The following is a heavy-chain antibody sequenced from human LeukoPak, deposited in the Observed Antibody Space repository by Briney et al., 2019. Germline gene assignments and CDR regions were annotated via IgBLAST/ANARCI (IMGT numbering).Heavy chain of an antibody. J-gene: IGHJ4*02. CDR1: GFTFSSYW. CDR3: AREVTGALDY. D-gene: IGHD7-27*01. CDR2: IYSGGST. Sequence: GGSLRLSCAASGFTFSSYWMSWVRQAPGKGLEWVSVIYSGGSTYYADSVKGRFTISRDNSKNTLYLQMNSLRAEDTAVYYCAREVTGALDYWGQGTLVTVSS. V-gene: IGHV3-66*01.